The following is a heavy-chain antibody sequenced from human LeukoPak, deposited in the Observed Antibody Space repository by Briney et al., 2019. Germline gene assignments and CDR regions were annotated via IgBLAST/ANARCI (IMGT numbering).Heavy chain of an antibody. CDR1: GFTFSSYW. CDR2: IKKDGSEK. J-gene: IGHJ4*02. D-gene: IGHD5-18*01. Sequence: GGSLRLSCAASGFTFSSYWMSWVRQAPGKGLEWVANIKKDGSEKYYVDSVKGRFTISRDDAKKSLYLQMNSLGAEDTAVYYCARHLSGITGYTYGRGIDYWGQGTLLTVSS. V-gene: IGHV3-7*01. CDR3: ARHLSGITGYTYGRGIDY.